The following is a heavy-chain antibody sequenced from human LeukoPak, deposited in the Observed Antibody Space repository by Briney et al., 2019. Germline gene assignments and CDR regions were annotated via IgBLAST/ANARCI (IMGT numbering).Heavy chain of an antibody. Sequence: ASVKVSCKASGGTFSSYAISWVRQAPGQGLEWMGGIIPIFGTANYAQKFQGRVTITADESTSTAYMELSSLRSEDTAVYYCARVGTVAGTLPYYYYGMDVRGQGTTVTVSS. D-gene: IGHD6-19*01. CDR1: GGTFSSYA. CDR2: IIPIFGTA. J-gene: IGHJ6*02. V-gene: IGHV1-69*13. CDR3: ARVGTVAGTLPYYYYGMDV.